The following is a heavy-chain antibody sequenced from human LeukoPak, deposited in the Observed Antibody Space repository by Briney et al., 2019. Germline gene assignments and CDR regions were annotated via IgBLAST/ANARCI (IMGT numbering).Heavy chain of an antibody. V-gene: IGHV4-30-2*01. D-gene: IGHD6-19*01. J-gene: IGHJ4*02. Sequence: SETLSLTCTVSGGSISSGGYYWNWIRQPPGKGLEWIGYIYHSGSTYYNPSLKSRVTISVDRSKNQFSLKLSSVTAADTAVYYCASLPRIAVAGNEIDYWGQGTLVTVSS. CDR1: GGSISSGGYY. CDR2: IYHSGST. CDR3: ASLPRIAVAGNEIDY.